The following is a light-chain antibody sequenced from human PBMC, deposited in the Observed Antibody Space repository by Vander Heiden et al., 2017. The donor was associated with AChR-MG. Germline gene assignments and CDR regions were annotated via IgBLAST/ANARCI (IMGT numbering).Light chain of an antibody. Sequence: DIVLTQSPATLSLSPGERATLPCRASQSVSSYLAWYQQKPGQAPRLLIYDASNRATGIPARFSGSGSGTDFTLTISSREPEDFAVYYCQQRSNWPPYTFGQGTKLEIK. CDR1: QSVSSY. J-gene: IGKJ2*01. V-gene: IGKV3-11*01. CDR2: DAS. CDR3: QQRSNWPPYT.